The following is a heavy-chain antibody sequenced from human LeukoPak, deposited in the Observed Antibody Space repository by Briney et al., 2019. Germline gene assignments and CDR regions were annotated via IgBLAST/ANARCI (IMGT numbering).Heavy chain of an antibody. CDR1: AGSISSSSYY. J-gene: IGHJ4*02. Sequence: SETLSLTCTLSAGSISSSSYYWGWIRQPPGKGLERIGSIYYSGATYYNPSLKSRVTISVDTSKNQFSLRLSSVTAADTTVYYCVRLKQQLVDIYYSFDSWGQGTLVTVSS. D-gene: IGHD6-13*01. V-gene: IGHV4-39*01. CDR3: VRLKQQLVDIYYSFDS. CDR2: IYYSGAT.